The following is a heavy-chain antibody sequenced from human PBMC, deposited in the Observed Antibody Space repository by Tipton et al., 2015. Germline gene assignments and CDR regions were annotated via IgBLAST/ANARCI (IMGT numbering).Heavy chain of an antibody. D-gene: IGHD2-15*01. CDR1: GGSFSGYF. CDR3: ARAPVVAATPEYPYYYYGMDV. Sequence: TLSLTCAVYGGSFSGYFWSWIRQPPGKGLEWIGEINHSGSTNYNPSLKSRVTISVDTSKNQFFLNLSSVTAADTAVYYCARAPVVAATPEYPYYYYGMDVWGQGTTVTVSS. J-gene: IGHJ6*02. V-gene: IGHV4-34*01. CDR2: INHSGST.